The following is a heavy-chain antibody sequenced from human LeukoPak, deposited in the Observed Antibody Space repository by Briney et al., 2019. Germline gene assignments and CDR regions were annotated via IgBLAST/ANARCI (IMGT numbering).Heavy chain of an antibody. CDR2: IKEDGTEK. D-gene: IGHD1-1*01. Sequence: GRSLRLSYAGSGFTFSDFWMTWVRQTPGKGLEWVANIKEDGTEKNLVGSVKGRFTISRDITKNLLFLEMNNLRGDGTAIYYCVRESRPGGAMGLYHNLDYWGQGTLVTVSS. V-gene: IGHV3-7*01. CDR3: VRESRPGGAMGLYHNLDY. J-gene: IGHJ4*02. CDR1: GFTFSDFW.